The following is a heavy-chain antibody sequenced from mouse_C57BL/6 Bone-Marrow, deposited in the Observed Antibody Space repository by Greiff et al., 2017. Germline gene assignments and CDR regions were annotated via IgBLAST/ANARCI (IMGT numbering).Heavy chain of an antibody. CDR3: ARSKNWDSWFAY. D-gene: IGHD4-1*01. CDR1: GYAFTNYL. CDR2: INPGSGGT. Sequence: QVQLQQSGAELVRPGTSVKVSCKASGYAFTNYLIEWVKQRPGQGLEWIGVINPGSGGTNYNEKFKGKATLTADKSSSTASMQLSSLTSEDSAVYFCARSKNWDSWFAYGGQGLWSLSLQ. J-gene: IGHJ3*01. V-gene: IGHV1-54*01.